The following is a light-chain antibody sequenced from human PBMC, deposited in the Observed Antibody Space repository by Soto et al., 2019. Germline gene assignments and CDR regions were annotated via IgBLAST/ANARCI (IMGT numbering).Light chain of an antibody. J-gene: IGKJ4*01. CDR1: QSINNY. CDR3: QQRSDWLT. Sequence: EIVLTQSPATLSLSPGERATLSCRASQSINNYLAWYQQKPGQAPRLLIYDATIRATGVPGRFGGSGSGTDFTLIISNVEPEDFAIYYCQQRSDWLTFGGGTNVEI. CDR2: DAT. V-gene: IGKV3-11*01.